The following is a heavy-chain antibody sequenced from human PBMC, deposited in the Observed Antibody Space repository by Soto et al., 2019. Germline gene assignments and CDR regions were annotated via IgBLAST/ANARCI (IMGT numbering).Heavy chain of an antibody. CDR2: MSHSGST. V-gene: IGHV4-34*01. J-gene: IGHJ3*02. CDR3: ARLHGAFDI. Sequence: QVQLQQWGTGLLKPSETLSLTCAVYGGSFTGHYWGWIRQPPGKGLEWIGEMSHSGSTNYNPSLKSRVTILGDTSKSQFSLNLTSVTAADTAVYYCARLHGAFDIWGQGTMVIVSS. D-gene: IGHD5-18*01. CDR1: GGSFTGHY.